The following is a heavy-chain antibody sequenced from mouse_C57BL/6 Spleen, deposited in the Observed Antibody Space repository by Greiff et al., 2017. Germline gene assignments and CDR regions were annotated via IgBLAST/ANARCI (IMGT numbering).Heavy chain of an antibody. CDR3: ARAGLRRSAKDY. Sequence: EVQLQESGGGLVKPGGSLKLSCAASGFTFSDYGMHWVRQAPEKGLEWVAYISSGSSTIYYADTVKGRFTISRDKAKNTLFLQMTSLRSEDTAMYYCARAGLRRSAKDYWGQGTSVTVSS. CDR2: ISSGSSTI. J-gene: IGHJ4*01. D-gene: IGHD2-4*01. V-gene: IGHV5-17*01. CDR1: GFTFSDYG.